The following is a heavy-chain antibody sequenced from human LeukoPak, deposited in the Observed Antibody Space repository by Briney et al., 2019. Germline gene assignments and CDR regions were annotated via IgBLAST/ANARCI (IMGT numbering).Heavy chain of an antibody. CDR1: GFTFSSYA. Sequence: PVGSLRLSCAASGFTFSSYAMSWVRQAPGKGLEWVSAISGSGGSTYYADSVKGRFTISRDNSKNTLYLQMNSLRAEDTAVYYCAKARSSGSRWDYWGQGTLVTVSS. CDR2: ISGSGGST. V-gene: IGHV3-23*01. D-gene: IGHD6-19*01. CDR3: AKARSSGSRWDY. J-gene: IGHJ4*02.